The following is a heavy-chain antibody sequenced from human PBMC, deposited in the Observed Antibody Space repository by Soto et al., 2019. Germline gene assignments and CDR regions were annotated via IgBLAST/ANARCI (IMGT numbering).Heavy chain of an antibody. V-gene: IGHV3-21*01. CDR2: TSSSGGYI. Sequence: GGSLRLSCAASGFTFSTYSMNWVRQAPGKGLDWVSSTSSSGGYIYYADSVKGRFTISRDNAKNTLFLQMDSLRAEDSAVYYCARKYYIQGATTQRTDDWGQGTPVTVSS. J-gene: IGHJ4*02. CDR1: GFTFSTYS. CDR3: ARKYYIQGATTQRTDD. D-gene: IGHD1-26*01.